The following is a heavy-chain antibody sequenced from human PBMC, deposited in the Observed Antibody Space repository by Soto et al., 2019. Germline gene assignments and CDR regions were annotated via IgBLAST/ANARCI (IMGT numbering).Heavy chain of an antibody. V-gene: IGHV4-39*01. CDR1: GGSISSSSYY. CDR3: ARLRYDFWSGYSGTNYYYYGMDV. D-gene: IGHD3-3*01. CDR2: IYYSGST. J-gene: IGHJ6*02. Sequence: PSETLSLTCTVSGGSISSSSYYWGWIRQPPGKGLEWIGSIYYSGSTFYNPSLKSRVTISVDTSKNQFSLKLSSVTAADTVVYYCARLRYDFWSGYSGTNYYYYGMDVWGQGTTVTVSS.